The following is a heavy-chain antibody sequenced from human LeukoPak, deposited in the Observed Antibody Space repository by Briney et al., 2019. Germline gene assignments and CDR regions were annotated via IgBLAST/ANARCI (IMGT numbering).Heavy chain of an antibody. J-gene: IGHJ4*02. Sequence: GGSLRLSCEASGFTFSSYAMSWVRQAPGKGLEWVSSISSSSSYIYYADSVKGRFTISRDNAKNSLYLQMNSLRAEDTAVYYCAREDFWSAPMVDYWGQGTLVTVSS. CDR2: ISSSSSYI. CDR3: AREDFWSAPMVDY. D-gene: IGHD3-3*01. CDR1: GFTFSSYA. V-gene: IGHV3-21*01.